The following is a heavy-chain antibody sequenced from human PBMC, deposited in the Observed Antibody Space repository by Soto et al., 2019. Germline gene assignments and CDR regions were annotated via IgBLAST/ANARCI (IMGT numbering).Heavy chain of an antibody. CDR1: GYTFTSYD. CDR3: ARFLGYCSGGSCYSGGAFDI. CDR2: MNPNSGNT. Sequence: ASVKVSCKASGYTFTSYDINWVRQATGQGLEWMGWMNPNSGNTGYAQKFQGRVTMTTDTSTSTAYMELRSLRSDDTAVYYCARFLGYCSGGSCYSGGAFDIWGQGTMVTVSS. D-gene: IGHD2-15*01. V-gene: IGHV1-8*01. J-gene: IGHJ3*02.